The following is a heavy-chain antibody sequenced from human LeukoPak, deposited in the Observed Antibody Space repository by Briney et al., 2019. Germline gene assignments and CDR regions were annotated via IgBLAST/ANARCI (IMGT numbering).Heavy chain of an antibody. CDR3: ARDDDFWSGSGYYYYGMDV. CDR1: GFTFSSYE. J-gene: IGHJ6*02. Sequence: QPGGSLRLSCAASGFTFSSYEMNWVRQAPGKGLEWVSYISSSGSTIYYADSVKGRFTISRDNAKNSLYLQMNSLRAEDTAVYYCARDDDFWSGSGYYYYGMDVWGQGTTVTDSS. D-gene: IGHD3-3*01. CDR2: ISSSGSTI. V-gene: IGHV3-48*03.